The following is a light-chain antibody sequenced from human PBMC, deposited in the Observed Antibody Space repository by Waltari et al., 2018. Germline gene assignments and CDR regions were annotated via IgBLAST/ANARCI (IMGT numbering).Light chain of an antibody. CDR1: QGISSY. CDR2: AAS. CDR3: QQLNSYPYT. J-gene: IGKJ2*01. Sequence: DIQLTHSLSFLSASVGDRVTITCLASQGISSYLVWYQQKPGKAPKPLLYAASTLQSGVPSRFSGSGSGTEFTLTISSLQPEDFATYYCQQLNSYPYTFGQGTKLEIK. V-gene: IGKV1-9*01.